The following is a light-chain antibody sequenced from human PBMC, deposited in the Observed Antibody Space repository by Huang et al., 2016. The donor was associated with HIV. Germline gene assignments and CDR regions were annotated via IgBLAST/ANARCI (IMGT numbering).Light chain of an antibody. CDR2: DAS. CDR1: QSVSSY. V-gene: IGKV3-11*01. Sequence: EIVLTQSPATLFLSPGERATLSCRASQSVSSYLAWYQQKPGQAPRLLSYDASNRATGIPARFSCSGSGTDFTLTISSLEPEDFAVYYCQQRSNFLTFGGGTKVEIK. J-gene: IGKJ4*01. CDR3: QQRSNFLT.